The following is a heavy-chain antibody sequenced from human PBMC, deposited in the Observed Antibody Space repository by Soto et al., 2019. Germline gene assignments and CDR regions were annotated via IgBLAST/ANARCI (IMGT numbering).Heavy chain of an antibody. CDR2: NNHDGST. J-gene: IGHJ5*02. CDR3: ARGRRGAAAGTRVYWFDP. D-gene: IGHD6-13*01. V-gene: IGHV4-34*01. Sequence: PSETPSLTCAVYGASFSGYYCSWIRPPPGKGLERIGDNNHDGSTNYNQSLKSRVTISVDTSKNQYSLKLSSVTAADTAVYYCARGRRGAAAGTRVYWFDPWGQGTLVTVSS. CDR1: GASFSGYY.